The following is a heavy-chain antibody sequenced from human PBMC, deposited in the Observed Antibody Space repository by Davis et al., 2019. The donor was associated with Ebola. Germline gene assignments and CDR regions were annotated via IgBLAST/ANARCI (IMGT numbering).Heavy chain of an antibody. D-gene: IGHD6-13*01. CDR3: ARAYQLLYGIAAADPPEDY. V-gene: IGHV1-2*06. CDR1: GYTFTGYY. CDR2: INPNSGGT. J-gene: IGHJ4*02. Sequence: SVTVSCKASGYTFTGYYMHWVRQAPGQGLEWMGRINPNSGGTNYAQKLQGRVTMTTDTSTSTAYMELRSLRSDDTAVYYCARAYQLLYGIAAADPPEDYWGQGTLVTVSS.